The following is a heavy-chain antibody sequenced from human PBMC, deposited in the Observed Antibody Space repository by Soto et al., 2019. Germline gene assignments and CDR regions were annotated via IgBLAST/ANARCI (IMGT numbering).Heavy chain of an antibody. CDR3: AKDSLFSSSISNDY. D-gene: IGHD6-6*01. Sequence: EVQLLESGGGLVQPGGSLRLSCAASGFTFSSYAMSWVRQAPGKGLEWVSAISGSGGSTYYADSVKGRFTISRDNSKNSLYLQMNSLRAEDTAVYYCAKDSLFSSSISNDYWGQGTLVTVSS. V-gene: IGHV3-23*01. CDR1: GFTFSSYA. CDR2: ISGSGGST. J-gene: IGHJ4*02.